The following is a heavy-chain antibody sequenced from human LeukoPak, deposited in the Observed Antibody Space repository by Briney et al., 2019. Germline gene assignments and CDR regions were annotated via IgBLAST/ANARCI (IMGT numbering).Heavy chain of an antibody. J-gene: IGHJ4*02. V-gene: IGHV4-59*01. CDR3: AREGSRYYDSSGLYYFDY. Sequence: PSETLSLTCNVSGGSISTYYWSWIRQPPGKGLEWIGYIHYSGSTTSIPSLKSRVSISVDTPKNQFSLKLSSVTAADTAVYYCAREGSRYYDSSGLYYFDYWGQGTLVTVSS. CDR2: IHYSGST. D-gene: IGHD3-22*01. CDR1: GGSISTYY.